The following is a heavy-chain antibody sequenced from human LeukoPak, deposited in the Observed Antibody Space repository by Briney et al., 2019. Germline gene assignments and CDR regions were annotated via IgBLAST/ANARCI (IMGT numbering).Heavy chain of an antibody. CDR3: ARDESYYGFDY. CDR1: GFTFSSYS. CDR2: ISSSSSTI. Sequence: GGSLRLSCAASGFTFSSYSMNWVRQAPGKGLEWVSYISSSSSTIYYADSVKGRFTISRDNAKNPLYLQMNSLRAEDTAVYYCARDESYYGFDYWGQGTLVTVSS. V-gene: IGHV3-48*04. J-gene: IGHJ4*02. D-gene: IGHD1-26*01.